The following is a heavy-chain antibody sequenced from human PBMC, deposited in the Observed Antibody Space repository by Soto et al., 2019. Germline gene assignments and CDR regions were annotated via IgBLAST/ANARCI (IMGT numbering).Heavy chain of an antibody. CDR3: AKDLFILGSSGWYERGFDY. Sequence: GGSLRLFCGASGFTFSGYGMHWVRQAPGKGRGWVAIIPYDASNKHYAASVKGRFTTSRDNSKNTLYLQMNSVRAEDTAVYYCAKDLFILGSSGWYERGFDYWGQGTLVTVSS. V-gene: IGHV3-30*18. CDR1: GFTFSGYG. CDR2: IPYDASNK. J-gene: IGHJ4*02. D-gene: IGHD6-19*01.